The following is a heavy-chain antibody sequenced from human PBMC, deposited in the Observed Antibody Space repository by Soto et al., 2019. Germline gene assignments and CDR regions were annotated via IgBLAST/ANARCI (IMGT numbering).Heavy chain of an antibody. CDR1: CGSISSYY. Sequence: SETLSLTCTVSCGSISSYYWSWIRQPPGKGLEWIGYIYYSGSTNYNPSLKSRVTISVDTSKNQFSLKLSSVTAADTAVYYCARDSYDSSGYYRAIDYWGQGTLVTVSS. J-gene: IGHJ4*02. CDR3: ARDSYDSSGYYRAIDY. V-gene: IGHV4-59*01. D-gene: IGHD3-22*01. CDR2: IYYSGST.